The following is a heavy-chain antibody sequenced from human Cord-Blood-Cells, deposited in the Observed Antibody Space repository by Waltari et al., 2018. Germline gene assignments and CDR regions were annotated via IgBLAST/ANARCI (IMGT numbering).Heavy chain of an antibody. J-gene: IGHJ5*02. D-gene: IGHD5-12*01. CDR1: GGSFSGYY. CDR3: ARVGRQLVATSGSP. V-gene: IGHV4-34*01. CDR2: INHSGNT. Sequence: QLQLQQWGAGLLKPSETLSLTCAVYGGSFSGYYWSWIRQPPGKGLEWIGEINHSGNTNYNPSLKSRVTISVDTSKSQFSLKLSSVTAADTAVYYCARVGRQLVATSGSPWGQGTLVTVSS.